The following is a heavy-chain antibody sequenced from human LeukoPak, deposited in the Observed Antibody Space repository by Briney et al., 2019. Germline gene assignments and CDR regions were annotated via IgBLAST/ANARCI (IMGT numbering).Heavy chain of an antibody. J-gene: IGHJ6*02. CDR2: IYYSGST. Sequence: PSETLSLTCTVSGGSISSYYWSWIRQPPGKGLEWIGYIYYSGSTNYNPSLKSRVTISVDTSKNQFSLKLSSGTAADTAVYYCARGTYYYGSGSYWPRHKGMDVWGQGTTVTVSS. CDR1: GGSISSYY. V-gene: IGHV4-59*01. D-gene: IGHD3-10*01. CDR3: ARGTYYYGSGSYWPRHKGMDV.